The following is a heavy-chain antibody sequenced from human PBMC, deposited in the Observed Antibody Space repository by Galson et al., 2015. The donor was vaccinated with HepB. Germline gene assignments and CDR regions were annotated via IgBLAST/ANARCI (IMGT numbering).Heavy chain of an antibody. D-gene: IGHD2-2*01. J-gene: IGHJ6*02. CDR1: GFTFSSYA. V-gene: IGHV3-30-3*01. CDR2: ISYDGSNK. CDR3: ARDARVVPAALYYYYGMDV. Sequence: SLRLSCAASGFTFSSYAMHWVRQAPGKGLEWVAVISYDGSNKYYADSVKGRFTISRDNSKNTLYLQMNSLRAEDTAVYYCARDARVVPAALYYYYGMDVWGQGTTVTVSS.